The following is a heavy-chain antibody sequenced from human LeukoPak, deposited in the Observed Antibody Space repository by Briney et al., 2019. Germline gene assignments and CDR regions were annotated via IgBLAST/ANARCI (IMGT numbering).Heavy chain of an antibody. D-gene: IGHD3-22*01. CDR3: ARASYSYDINGWVPFDY. Sequence: SETLSLTCTVSGNSISSGDNYWSWIRQPAGKGLEWIGRIYTSGSTNYNPSLKSRVTISGDTSKNQFSLRLSSVTAADTAAYYCARASYSYDINGWVPFDYWGQGTLVTVSS. CDR1: GNSISSGDNY. V-gene: IGHV4-61*02. CDR2: IYTSGST. J-gene: IGHJ4*02.